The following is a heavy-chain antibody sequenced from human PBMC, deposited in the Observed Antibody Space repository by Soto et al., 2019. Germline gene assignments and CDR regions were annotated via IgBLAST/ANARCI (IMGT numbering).Heavy chain of an antibody. J-gene: IGHJ5*02. CDR2: IYWNDDK. D-gene: IGHD6-19*01. Sequence: CPTLVNRKQTLTLTCQFSGFSLSTSGVCVGWIREPPGKALEWLALIYWNDDKRYSPSLKSRLTITKDTSKNQVVLTMTNMDPVDTATYYCAHEQWLVQVNWFDPWGQGTRVTASS. V-gene: IGHV2-5*01. CDR3: AHEQWLVQVNWFDP. CDR1: GFSLSTSGVC.